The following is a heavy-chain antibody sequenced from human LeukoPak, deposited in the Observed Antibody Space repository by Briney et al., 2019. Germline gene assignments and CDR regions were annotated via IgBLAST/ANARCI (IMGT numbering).Heavy chain of an antibody. Sequence: SETLSLTCSVSGXSVSSPIVYWNWIRQHRGKGVEWIVYIYYTGNTNFNASLKSRVTISIDTAKNQFSLKLSSVTAADTAVYYCASYFFDQSKALDIWGQGTMVTVSA. CDR2: IYYTGNT. D-gene: IGHD3-9*01. V-gene: IGHV4-61*01. CDR3: ASYFFDQSKALDI. J-gene: IGHJ3*02. CDR1: GXSVSSPIVY.